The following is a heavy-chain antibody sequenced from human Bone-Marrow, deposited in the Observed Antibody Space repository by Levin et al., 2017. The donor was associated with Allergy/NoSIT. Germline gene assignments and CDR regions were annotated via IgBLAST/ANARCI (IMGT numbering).Heavy chain of an antibody. CDR2: MSPDGNLK. CDR1: GFTFSHYP. Sequence: QSGGSLRLSCVGSGFTFSHYPMHWVRQAPGKEPEWVAVMSPDGNLKWYGDSVKDRFTISRDNSENTLYLQMNVLRPEDTAFYYCTRGSGSFPSAVFDHWGQGTLVTVSS. D-gene: IGHD1-26*01. V-gene: IGHV3-30*04. J-gene: IGHJ4*02. CDR3: TRGSGSFPSAVFDH.